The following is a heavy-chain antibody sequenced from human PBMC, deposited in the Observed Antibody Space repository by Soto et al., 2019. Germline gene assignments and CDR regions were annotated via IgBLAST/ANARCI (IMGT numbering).Heavy chain of an antibody. CDR1: GFTFTTFG. CDR3: AKDLQAYVDDNYYYYGMDV. CDR2: ISYDGHNK. V-gene: IGHV3-30*18. J-gene: IGHJ6*02. D-gene: IGHD3-10*02. Sequence: QVQLVESGGGVVQPGGSLRLSCTASGFTFTTFGIHWVRQAPGKGLEWVALISYDGHNKYYSDSVKGRFTISRDNYKNTLSLQMNSLRAEDTAVYYCAKDLQAYVDDNYYYYGMDVWGQGTTVSVSS.